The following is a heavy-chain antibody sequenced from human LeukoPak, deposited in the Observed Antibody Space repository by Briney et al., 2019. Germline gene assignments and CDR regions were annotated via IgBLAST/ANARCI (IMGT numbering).Heavy chain of an antibody. J-gene: IGHJ4*02. Sequence: GGSLRLSCAASGFTFSSYSMNWVRQAPGKGLEWVSSISSSSSYIYYADSVKGRFTISRDNSKNTLYLQMNSLRAEDTAVYYCAKGVPHGATMIVGITGFVFDYWGQGTLVTVSS. V-gene: IGHV3-21*04. CDR1: GFTFSSYS. CDR3: AKGVPHGATMIVGITGFVFDY. D-gene: IGHD3-22*01. CDR2: ISSSSSYI.